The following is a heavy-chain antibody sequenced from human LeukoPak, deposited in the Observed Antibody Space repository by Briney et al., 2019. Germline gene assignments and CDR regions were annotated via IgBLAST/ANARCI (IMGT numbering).Heavy chain of an antibody. Sequence: SETLSLTCSVSSYSINSKYDWGWIRQSPGKGLEGIGRIYHTGSTYYNPSLKSRVTISRDASNKQFFLRLSSVTAADTAVYYCARVREVEEDSYGSRYFYYYMDVWGKGTTVTVSS. CDR3: ARVREVEEDSYGSRYFYYYMDV. CDR1: SYSINSKYD. J-gene: IGHJ6*03. D-gene: IGHD5-18*01. CDR2: IYHTGST. V-gene: IGHV4-38-2*02.